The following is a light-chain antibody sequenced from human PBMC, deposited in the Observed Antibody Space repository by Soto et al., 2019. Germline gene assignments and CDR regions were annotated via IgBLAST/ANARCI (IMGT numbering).Light chain of an antibody. Sequence: EIVMTQSPATLSVSPGERATLACRASQSVSSKLAWYQQKRGQAPRLLIYGASTRSTGIPARFSGSGSGTEFILTISSLQSEDLAVYYCQQYNNWPPTFGQGTKVEIK. J-gene: IGKJ1*01. CDR2: GAS. CDR1: QSVSSK. CDR3: QQYNNWPPT. V-gene: IGKV3-15*01.